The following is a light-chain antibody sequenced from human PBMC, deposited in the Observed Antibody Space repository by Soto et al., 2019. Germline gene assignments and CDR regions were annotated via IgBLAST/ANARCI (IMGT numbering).Light chain of an antibody. CDR3: QQTNSFPT. CDR1: HSVSSN. Sequence: IVMTQSPATLSVPPGERANLSCRASHSVSSNLAGYQQKPGQAPRLVIYGASTRATGIPARFSGSGSGTDFTLTISSLQPADFATSYYQQTNSFPTFGQGTNVEIK. V-gene: IGKV3-15*01. CDR2: GAS. J-gene: IGKJ1*01.